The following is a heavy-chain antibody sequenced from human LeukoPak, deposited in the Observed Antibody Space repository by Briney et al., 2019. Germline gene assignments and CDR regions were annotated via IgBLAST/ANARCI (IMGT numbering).Heavy chain of an antibody. J-gene: IGHJ4*02. CDR1: AFTFSSYA. D-gene: IGHD1-26*01. CDR2: ISGSGGST. V-gene: IGHV3-23*01. CDR3: AKSGATGRPRIDY. Sequence: GGSLRLSCAASAFTFSSYAMSWVRQPPGKGLQWVSTISGSGGSTYYADSVKGRFTISRDNSKNTPYLQMNSLRAEDTAVYYCAKSGATGRPRIDYWGQGALVTVSS.